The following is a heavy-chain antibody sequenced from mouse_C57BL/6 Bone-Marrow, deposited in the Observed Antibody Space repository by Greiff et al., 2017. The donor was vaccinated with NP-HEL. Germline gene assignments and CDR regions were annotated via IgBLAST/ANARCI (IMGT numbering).Heavy chain of an antibody. CDR1: GFNIKDDY. J-gene: IGHJ3*01. CDR3: TTPYYYGSIPFAY. Sequence: KESGAELVRPGASVKLSCTASGFNIKDDYMHWVKQRPEQGLEWIGWIDPENGDTEYASKFQGKATITADTSSNTAYLQLSSLTSEDTAVYYCTTPYYYGSIPFAYWGQGTLVTVSA. CDR2: IDPENGDT. V-gene: IGHV14-4*01. D-gene: IGHD1-1*01.